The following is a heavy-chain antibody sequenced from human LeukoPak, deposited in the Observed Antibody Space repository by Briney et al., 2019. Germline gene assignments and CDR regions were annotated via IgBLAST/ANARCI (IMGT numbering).Heavy chain of an antibody. CDR1: GIPFSDYY. CDR3: AAGTAADF. V-gene: IGHV3-11*03. CDR2: ISSSSSYS. J-gene: IGHJ4*02. Sequence: GGSLRPSCIVSGIPFSDYYMNWIRQAPGKGLEWISYISSSSSYSDYADSVKGRFTISRDNAKSAPYLQLNSLRLEDTAVYYCAAGTAADFWGQGTLVTVSS. D-gene: IGHD6-13*01.